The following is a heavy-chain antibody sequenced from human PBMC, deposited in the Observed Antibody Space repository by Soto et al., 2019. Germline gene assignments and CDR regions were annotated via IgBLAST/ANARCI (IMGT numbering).Heavy chain of an antibody. CDR1: GGSISSSDYY. Sequence: SETLSLTCTVSGGSISSSDYYWGWIRQSPGKGLEWIGSVYYRGTTYYNRSLKSRVTISVDTAKNQFSLKLSSVTAADTAVYYCATCFGELLYGDWFDPWGQGTLVTVSP. CDR2: VYYRGTT. J-gene: IGHJ5*02. D-gene: IGHD3-10*01. CDR3: ATCFGELLYGDWFDP. V-gene: IGHV4-39*01.